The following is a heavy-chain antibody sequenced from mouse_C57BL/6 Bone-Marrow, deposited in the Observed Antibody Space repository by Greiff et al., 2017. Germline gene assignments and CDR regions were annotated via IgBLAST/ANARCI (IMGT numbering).Heavy chain of an antibody. CDR3: ARGDYFDY. CDR2: IDPSDSYT. J-gene: IGHJ2*01. Sequence: QVQLQQPGAELVMPGASVKLSCTASGYTFTSYWMHWVKQRPGQGLEWIGKIDPSDSYTDYNQKFKGQSTLTVEQSSSPAYMQLSSLTSEDSAVYYCARGDYFDYWGQGTTLTVSS. V-gene: IGHV1-69*01. CDR1: GYTFTSYW.